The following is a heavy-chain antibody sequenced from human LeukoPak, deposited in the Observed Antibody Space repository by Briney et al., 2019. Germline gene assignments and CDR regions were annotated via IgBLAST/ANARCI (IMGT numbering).Heavy chain of an antibody. CDR2: IWYGGSNA. D-gene: IGHD6-6*01. J-gene: IGHJ4*02. Sequence: GGSLRLSCAASGFTFRNHGMHWVRQAPGKGLEWVAVIWYGGSNAYYADSVKGRFTISRDNSRNTLYLQMNSLRAEDTAVYYCARDIGARRLDYWGQGTPVTASS. V-gene: IGHV3-33*01. CDR1: GFTFRNHG. CDR3: ARDIGARRLDY.